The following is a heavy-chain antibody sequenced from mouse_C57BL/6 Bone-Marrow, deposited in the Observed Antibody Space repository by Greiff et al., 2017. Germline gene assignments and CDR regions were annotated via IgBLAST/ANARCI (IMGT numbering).Heavy chain of an antibody. CDR2: SRNKANDYTT. V-gene: IGHV7-1*01. CDR3: AREFLYAMDY. CDR1: GFTFSDFY. Sequence: EVKLVESGGGLVQSGRSLRLSCATSGFTFSDFYMEWVRQAPGKGLEWIAASRNKANDYTTEYSASVKGRFIVSRDTSQSILYLQMNALRAEDTAIYYCAREFLYAMDYWGQGTSVTVSS. J-gene: IGHJ4*01.